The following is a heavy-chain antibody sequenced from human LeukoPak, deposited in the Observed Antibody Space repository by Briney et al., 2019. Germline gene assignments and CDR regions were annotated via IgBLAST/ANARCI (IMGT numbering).Heavy chain of an antibody. CDR3: ARKDFSSGSFSY. V-gene: IGHV3-11*04. D-gene: IGHD3-22*01. J-gene: IGHJ4*02. CDR1: GFPFTRFY. CDR2: IGLCGSPL. Sequence: PGRSLRPSCAVAGFPFTRFYTSWIRQAPGKWRGWLSYIGLCGSPLDYADSVRGRFTISRDNAKNTLYLELNSLRAEDTAVYYCARKDFSSGSFSYWGQGTLVTVSS.